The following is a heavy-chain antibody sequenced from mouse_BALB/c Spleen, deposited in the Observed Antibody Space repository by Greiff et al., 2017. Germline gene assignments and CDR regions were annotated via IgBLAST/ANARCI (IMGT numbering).Heavy chain of an antibody. CDR1: GFTFSSYA. CDR3: ARDGNYPYYAMDY. CDR2: ISSGGSYT. Sequence: EVKVVESGGGLVKPGGSLKLSCAASGFTFSSYAMSWVRQSPEKRLEWVAEISSGGSYTYYPDTVTGRFTISRDNAKNTLYLEMSSLRSEDTAMYYCARDGNYPYYAMDYWGQGTSVTVSS. D-gene: IGHD2-1*01. V-gene: IGHV5-9-4*01. J-gene: IGHJ4*01.